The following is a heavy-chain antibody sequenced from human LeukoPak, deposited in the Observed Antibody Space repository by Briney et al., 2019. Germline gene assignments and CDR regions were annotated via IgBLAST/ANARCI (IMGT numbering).Heavy chain of an antibody. J-gene: IGHJ3*02. CDR2: LYYSGNT. V-gene: IGHV4-59*01. D-gene: IGHD3/OR15-3a*01. Sequence: PSETLSLTCTVSGGSISGYYWSWIRQPPGKGLEWIGYLYYSGNTNYNPSLKSRVTISVDTSKNQFSLNLSSVTAADTAVYYCAKEAPTDYAFDIWGQGTMVTVS. CDR1: GGSISGYY. CDR3: AKEAPTDYAFDI.